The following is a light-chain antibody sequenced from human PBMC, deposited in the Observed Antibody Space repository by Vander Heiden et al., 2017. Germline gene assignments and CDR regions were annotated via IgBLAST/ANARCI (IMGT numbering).Light chain of an antibody. CDR2: DVN. CDR3: TSYAGNNNWV. J-gene: IGLJ3*02. CDR1: SGDIGAYNT. V-gene: IGLV2-8*01. Sequence: QSALNQPPSASGSPGPSVTISCAGTSGDIGAYNTVSWLQHHPGKAPKLVIYDVNKRPSGVPGRFSASKSGNTASLTVSGLQDDDEADYYCTSYAGNNNWVFGGGTTLTV.